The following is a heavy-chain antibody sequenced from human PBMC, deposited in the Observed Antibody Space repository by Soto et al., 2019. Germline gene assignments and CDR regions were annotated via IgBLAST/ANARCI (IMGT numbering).Heavy chain of an antibody. D-gene: IGHD4-17*01. CDR1: GFTFSSYA. Sequence: PGGSLRLSCAASGFTFSSYAMSWVRQAPGKGLEWVSAISDSGDSTYYADSVRGRSTISRDNSKNTLYLQMNSLRVEDTAEYYCAKDVSYGGKRPYYFDYWGQGTLVTVSS. CDR3: AKDVSYGGKRPYYFDY. V-gene: IGHV3-23*01. J-gene: IGHJ4*02. CDR2: ISDSGDST.